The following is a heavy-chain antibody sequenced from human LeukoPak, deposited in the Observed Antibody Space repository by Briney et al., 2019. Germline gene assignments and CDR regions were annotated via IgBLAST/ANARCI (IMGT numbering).Heavy chain of an antibody. CDR3: AKDWIQFNRVFDCFDS. CDR1: GFPFETNA. CDR2: IGNTET. V-gene: IGHV3-23*01. Sequence: GGSLRLSCATSGFPFETNARSGVRQAPGKGLEWVATIGNTETFYADSVTGRFTISRDNSKNTVNLQMNRLRVEDTAIYYCAKDWIQFNRVFDCFDSWGQGTLVTVSS. J-gene: IGHJ4*02. D-gene: IGHD5-18*01.